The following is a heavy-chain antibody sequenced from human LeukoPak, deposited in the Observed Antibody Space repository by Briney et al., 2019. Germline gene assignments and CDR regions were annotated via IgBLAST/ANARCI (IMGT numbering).Heavy chain of an antibody. CDR1: GFTFSSYA. Sequence: GGSLRLSCAASGFTFSSYAMSWVRQAPGKGLEWVSAISGSGGSTYYADSVKGRSTISRDNSKNTLYLQMNSLRAEDTAVYYCAKGRITIFGVAFYYYYGMDVWGQGTTVTVSS. CDR2: ISGSGGST. J-gene: IGHJ6*02. CDR3: AKGRITIFGVAFYYYYGMDV. D-gene: IGHD3-3*01. V-gene: IGHV3-23*01.